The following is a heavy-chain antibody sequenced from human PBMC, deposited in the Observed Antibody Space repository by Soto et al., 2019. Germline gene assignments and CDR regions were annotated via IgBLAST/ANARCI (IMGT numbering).Heavy chain of an antibody. CDR3: ARGKYQLIPYYYYYGMDV. Sequence: SQILSLTCAISRDSVSSNSAAWNWIRQSPSRGLEWLGRTYYRSKWYNDYAVSVKSRITINPDTSKNQFSLQLNSVTPEDTAVYYCARGKYQLIPYYYYYGMDVWGQGTTVTVSS. V-gene: IGHV6-1*01. J-gene: IGHJ6*02. D-gene: IGHD2-2*01. CDR1: RDSVSSNSAA. CDR2: TYYRSKWYN.